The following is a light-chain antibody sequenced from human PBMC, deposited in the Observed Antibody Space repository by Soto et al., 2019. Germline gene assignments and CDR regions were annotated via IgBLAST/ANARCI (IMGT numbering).Light chain of an antibody. Sequence: QSVLTQPASVSGSPGQSITISCTGTSSDVGGYDFVSWYQQHPGKAPKLMIYEVSNRPSGVSNRFSGSESGNTASLTVSGLQTEDEAYYYCSSYAGSNNYVFGTGTKVTVL. CDR2: EVS. J-gene: IGLJ1*01. CDR3: SSYAGSNNYV. CDR1: SSDVGGYDF. V-gene: IGLV2-14*01.